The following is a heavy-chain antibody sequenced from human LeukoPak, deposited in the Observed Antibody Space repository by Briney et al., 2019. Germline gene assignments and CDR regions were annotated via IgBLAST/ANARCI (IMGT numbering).Heavy chain of an antibody. D-gene: IGHD3-22*01. J-gene: IGHJ4*02. CDR3: ARTYYYDSSGYRPFDY. CDR2: ISAYNGNT. Sequence: ASVKVSCKASGYTFTSYGISWVRQAPGQGLEWMGWISAYNGNTNYAQKLQGRVTMTTDTSTSTAYMELRSLRSDDTAVYYCARTYYYDSSGYRPFDYWGQGTLVTVSS. V-gene: IGHV1-18*01. CDR1: GYTFTSYG.